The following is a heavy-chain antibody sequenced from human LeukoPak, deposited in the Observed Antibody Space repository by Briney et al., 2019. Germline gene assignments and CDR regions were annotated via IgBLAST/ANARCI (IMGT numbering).Heavy chain of an antibody. CDR1: GFTVSSNY. CDR3: ARDTAQSLNLYGVVDL. V-gene: IGHV3-66*01. Sequence: GGSLRLSCAASGFTVSSNYMSWVRQAPGKGLEWVSVIYSGGSTYYADSVKGRFTISRDNSKNTLYLQMNSLRAEDTAVYYCARDTAQSLNLYGVVDLWGQGTLVTVSS. J-gene: IGHJ5*02. D-gene: IGHD2-21*02. CDR2: IYSGGST.